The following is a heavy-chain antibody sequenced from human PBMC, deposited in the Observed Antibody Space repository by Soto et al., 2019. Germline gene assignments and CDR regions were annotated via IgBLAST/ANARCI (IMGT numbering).Heavy chain of an antibody. J-gene: IGHJ6*02. D-gene: IGHD6-6*01. Sequence: ASVKVSCKASGYTFTGYYMHWVRQAPGQGLEWMGWINPNIGGTNYAQKFQGWVTMTRDTSISTAYMELSRLRSDDTAVYYCARDMGSSAMDVWGQGTTVTVSS. V-gene: IGHV1-2*04. CDR1: GYTFTGYY. CDR3: ARDMGSSAMDV. CDR2: INPNIGGT.